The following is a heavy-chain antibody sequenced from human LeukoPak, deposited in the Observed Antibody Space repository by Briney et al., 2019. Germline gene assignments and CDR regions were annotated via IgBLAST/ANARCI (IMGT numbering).Heavy chain of an antibody. D-gene: IGHD6-19*01. V-gene: IGHV3-30*04. J-gene: IGHJ6*02. CDR3: ARDREYSSGWSHYYYYYYGMDV. CDR1: GFTFSSYA. Sequence: GGSLRLSCAASGFTFSSYAMHWVRQAPGKGLEWVAVISYDGSNKYYADSVKGRFTISRVNSKNTLYLQMNSLRAEDTAVYYCARDREYSSGWSHYYYYYYGMDVWGQGTTVTVSS. CDR2: ISYDGSNK.